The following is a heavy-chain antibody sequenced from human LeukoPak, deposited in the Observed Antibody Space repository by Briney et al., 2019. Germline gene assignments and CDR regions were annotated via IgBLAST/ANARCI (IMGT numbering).Heavy chain of an antibody. CDR1: GGSSSGYY. Sequence: SETLSLTCAVYGGSSSGYYWSWIRQPPGKGLEWIGEINHSGSTNYNPSLKSRVTISVGTSKNQFSLKLSSVTAADTAVYYCARGSLVEMATDLDYWGQGTLVTVSS. CDR3: ARGSLVEMATDLDY. CDR2: INHSGST. V-gene: IGHV4-34*01. J-gene: IGHJ4*02. D-gene: IGHD5-12*01.